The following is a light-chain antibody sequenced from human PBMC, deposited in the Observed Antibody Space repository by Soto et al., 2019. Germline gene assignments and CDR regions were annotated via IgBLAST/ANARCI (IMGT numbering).Light chain of an antibody. J-gene: IGLJ2*01. CDR2: DTN. CDR3: CLSHGGVVV. V-gene: IGLV7-46*01. Sequence: QAVVTQESSLTVSPGGTVTVTCGSSTGAVTSGHWPYWFQQRPGQAPRTLIYDTNIKHSWTPGRFSGSLLGGKAALTLSGAQPEDEADYHCCLSHGGVVVFGGGTKVTVL. CDR1: TGAVTSGHW.